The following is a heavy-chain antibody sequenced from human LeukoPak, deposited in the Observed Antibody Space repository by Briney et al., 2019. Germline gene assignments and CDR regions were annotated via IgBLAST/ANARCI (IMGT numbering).Heavy chain of an antibody. Sequence: IPSETLSLTCTVSGGSITGYHWSWIRQPPGKGLKWTGYIYSSETTEYKPSLKSRVTISADTSKNQFSLKLTSVTAADTAIYYCARRNDFDIWGQGTMVTVSS. CDR2: IYSSETT. CDR3: ARRNDFDI. V-gene: IGHV4-4*08. CDR1: GGSITGYH. J-gene: IGHJ3*02.